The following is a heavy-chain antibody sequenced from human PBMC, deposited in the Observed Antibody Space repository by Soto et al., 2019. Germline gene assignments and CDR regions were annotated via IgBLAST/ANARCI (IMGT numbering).Heavy chain of an antibody. CDR3: ARDKTWHSHDY. D-gene: IGHD1-26*01. CDR1: GFTFVSYC. CDR2: IKQDGSEI. Sequence: HPGGSLRLSYAASGFTFVSYCMGSVSQPAGGGLEWVAKIKQDGSEIHYVDSLKGKSNITRDNVKNSLYLQMQKLKAEDKAVYKCARDKTWHSHDYWGQGTLVTVSS. V-gene: IGHV3-7*03. J-gene: IGHJ4*02.